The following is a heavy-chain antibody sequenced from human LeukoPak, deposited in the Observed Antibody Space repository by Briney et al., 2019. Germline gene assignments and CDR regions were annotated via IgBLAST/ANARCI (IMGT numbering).Heavy chain of an antibody. Sequence: SETLSLTCTVSGGSISSYYWIWIRQPPGKGLEWIGYISYSGSTNSNPSLKSRVTTSIDTSKNQFSLKLSSVTAADTAVYYCARVLSSSGWYGWFDPWGQGTLVTVSS. CDR1: GGSISSYY. CDR2: ISYSGST. D-gene: IGHD6-19*01. V-gene: IGHV4-59*12. J-gene: IGHJ5*02. CDR3: ARVLSSSGWYGWFDP.